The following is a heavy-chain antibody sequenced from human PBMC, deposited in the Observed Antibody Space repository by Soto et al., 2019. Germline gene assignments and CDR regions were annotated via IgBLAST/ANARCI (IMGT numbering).Heavy chain of an antibody. D-gene: IGHD3-10*01. Sequence: QVQLQQWGAGLLRPSETLSLTCAFYGGSFDDFYWRWVRQSPGKGLEWVGEISNDGGTNSSPSLASRVSISVDTSKHQFSLHLRSVTAADTGLYYCARGQLVWYGDLIPYHRDMDVWGQGTTFPVSS. CDR3: ARGQLVWYGDLIPYHRDMDV. V-gene: IGHV4-34*02. CDR2: ISNDGGT. J-gene: IGHJ6*02. CDR1: GGSFDDFY.